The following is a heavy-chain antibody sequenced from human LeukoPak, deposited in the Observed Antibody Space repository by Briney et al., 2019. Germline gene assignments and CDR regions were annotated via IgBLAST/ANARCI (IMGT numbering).Heavy chain of an antibody. V-gene: IGHV3-7*01. J-gene: IGHJ4*02. CDR2: INLDGSVR. D-gene: IGHD3-22*01. CDR1: GFTFNGYW. CDR3: ATSDDSSGSD. Sequence: GGSLRLSCAASGFTFNGYWMSWVRQAPGKGLEWVANINLDGSVRHYVDSARGRFTISRDNAKNSLYLQMNSLRAEDTALYYCATSDDSSGSDWGQGTLVTVSS.